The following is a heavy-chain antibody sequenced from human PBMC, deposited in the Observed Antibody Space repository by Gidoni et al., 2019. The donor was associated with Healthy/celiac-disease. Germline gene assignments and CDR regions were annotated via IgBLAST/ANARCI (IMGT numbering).Heavy chain of an antibody. CDR2: ISYDGSNK. V-gene: IGHV3-30-3*01. CDR3: ARDRDRIVGATFDY. Sequence: VQLGESGGGVVQPGRSLRLSCAASGFTFSSYAMHWVRQAPGKGLEWVAVISYDGSNKYYADSVKGRFTISRDNSKNTLYLQMNSLRAEDTAVYYCARDRDRIVGATFDYWGQGTLVTVSS. J-gene: IGHJ4*02. D-gene: IGHD1-26*01. CDR1: GFTFSSYA.